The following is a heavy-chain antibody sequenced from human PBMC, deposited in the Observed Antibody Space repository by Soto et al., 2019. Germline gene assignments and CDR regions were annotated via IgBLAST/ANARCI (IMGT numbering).Heavy chain of an antibody. CDR1: VDSVSTYY. D-gene: IGHD1-1*01. J-gene: IGHJ4*02. Sequence: SETLSLSCTLSVDSVSTYYWSWIGQSPGKGLQWIGYIFYNGGTAYNPSLKSRVTMSLDMSKRQLSLKLTSVTAADTAAYYCARVQLVNKVIDYWGQGTMVTVSS. V-gene: IGHV4-59*02. CDR2: IFYNGGT. CDR3: ARVQLVNKVIDY.